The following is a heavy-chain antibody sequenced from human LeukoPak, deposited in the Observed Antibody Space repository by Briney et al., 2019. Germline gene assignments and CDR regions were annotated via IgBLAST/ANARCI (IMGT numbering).Heavy chain of an antibody. CDR3: VNSSPGGGWLVSGNFDY. J-gene: IGHJ4*02. V-gene: IGHV4-39*01. D-gene: IGHD6-19*01. CDR1: GGSISSNNYY. Sequence: TSETLSLTCTVSGGSISSNNYYWGWIRQPPGKGLEWIGSIYYSGSTYYNPSLESRVTISVDTSKNQFSLKLSSVTAADTAVYYCVNSSPGGGWLVSGNFDYWGQGTLVTVSS. CDR2: IYYSGST.